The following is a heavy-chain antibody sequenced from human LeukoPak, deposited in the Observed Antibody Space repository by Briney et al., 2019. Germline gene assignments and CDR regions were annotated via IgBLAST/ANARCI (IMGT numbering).Heavy chain of an antibody. CDR3: ATPGDSSGYYHWFDP. CDR1: GGTFSSYA. J-gene: IGHJ5*02. V-gene: IGHV1-69*04. Sequence: SVKVSCTASGGTFSSYAISWVRQAPGQGLEWMGRIIPILGIANYAQKFQGRVTITADKSTSTAYMELSSLRSEDTAVYYCATPGDSSGYYHWFDPWGQGTLVTVSS. CDR2: IIPILGIA. D-gene: IGHD3-22*01.